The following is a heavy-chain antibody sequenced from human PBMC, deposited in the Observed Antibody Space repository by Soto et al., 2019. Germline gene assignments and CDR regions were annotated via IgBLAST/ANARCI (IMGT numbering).Heavy chain of an antibody. J-gene: IGHJ6*03. CDR2: IYHSGST. V-gene: IGHV4-4*02. D-gene: IGHD6-25*01. CDR1: SGSISSSNW. CDR3: ARGAATNYYYYYMDV. Sequence: SETLSLTCAVSSGSISSSNWWIWVRQPPGRGLEWIGEIYHSGSTNYNPSLKSRVTISVDKSKNQFSLKLSSVTAADTAVYYCARGAATNYYYYYMDVWGKGTTVT.